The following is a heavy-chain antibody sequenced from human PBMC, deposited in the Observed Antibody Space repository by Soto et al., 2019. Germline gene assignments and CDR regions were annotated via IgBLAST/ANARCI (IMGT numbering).Heavy chain of an antibody. CDR3: ARDRGSSVVPAAKSAQS. J-gene: IGHJ5*02. V-gene: IGHV3-48*01. CDR2: ISSSSSTI. Sequence: GGSLRLSCAASGFTFSSYSMNWVRQAPGKGLEWVSYISSSSSTIYYADSVKGRFTISRDNAKNSLYLQMNSLRAEDTAVYYCARDRGSSVVPAAKSAQSWGQGTLVTVSS. CDR1: GFTFSSYS. D-gene: IGHD2-2*01.